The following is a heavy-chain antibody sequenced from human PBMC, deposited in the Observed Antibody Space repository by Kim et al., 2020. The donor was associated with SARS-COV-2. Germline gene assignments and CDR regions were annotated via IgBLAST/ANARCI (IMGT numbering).Heavy chain of an antibody. J-gene: IGHJ4*02. CDR3: IAGLGISDVDY. CDR1: GFTFSYAW. Sequence: GGSLRLSCTASGFTFSYAWMNWVRQAPGKGLEWVGRIKRTNNGGTTDYAAPVKDRFTISRDDSKNMLYLQMNSLKIEDTAVYHCIAGLGISDVDYWGQGTLVTVSS. V-gene: IGHV3-15*01. CDR2: IKRTNNGGTT. D-gene: IGHD1-26*01.